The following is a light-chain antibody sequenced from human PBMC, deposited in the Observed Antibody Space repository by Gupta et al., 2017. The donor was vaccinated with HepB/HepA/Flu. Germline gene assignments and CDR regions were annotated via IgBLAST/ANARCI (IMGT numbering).Light chain of an antibody. CDR1: QPISNY. V-gene: IGKV1-39*01. CDR3: QQGDSLPFT. J-gene: IGKJ3*01. CDR2: AAS. Sequence: DIQMTQSPSSLSASVGDRVTITCRASQPISNYLNWYHQKPGKAPGLLIYAASSLQSGVPSRFIGSGSGTDFTLTISSLQPEDFAIYYCQQGDSLPFTFGPGTKVDIK.